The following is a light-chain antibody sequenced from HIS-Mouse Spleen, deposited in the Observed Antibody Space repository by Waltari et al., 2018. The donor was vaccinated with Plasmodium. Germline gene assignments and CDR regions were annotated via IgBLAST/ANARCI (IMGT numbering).Light chain of an antibody. Sequence: QSALTQPASVSGSPGQSITISCTGPTSDVGGYKYVPWYQQHPGKAPKLMIYDVSNRPSGVSNRFSGSKSGNTASLTISGLQAEDEADYYCSSYTSSSTAFGTGTKVTVL. V-gene: IGLV2-14*03. CDR3: SSYTSSSTA. CDR2: DVS. CDR1: TSDVGGYKY. J-gene: IGLJ1*01.